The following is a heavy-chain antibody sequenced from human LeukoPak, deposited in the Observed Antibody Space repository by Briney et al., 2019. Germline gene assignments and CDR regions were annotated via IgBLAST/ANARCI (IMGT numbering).Heavy chain of an antibody. V-gene: IGHV4-34*01. CDR2: INHSGST. J-gene: IGHJ4*02. D-gene: IGHD3-16*02. CDR1: GGSFSGYY. Sequence: SETLSLTCAVYGGSFSGYYWSWIRQPPGKGLEWIGEINHSGSTNYNPSLKSRVTISVDTSKNQFSLQLSSVTAADTAVYYCAREGDYDYVWGSYPWGYWGQGTLVTVSS. CDR3: AREGDYDYVWGSYPWGY.